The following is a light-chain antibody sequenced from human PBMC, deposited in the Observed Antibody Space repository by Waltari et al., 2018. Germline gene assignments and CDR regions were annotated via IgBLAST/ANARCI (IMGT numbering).Light chain of an antibody. CDR2: GTS. CDR1: QTVLNSFNNKNC. CDR3: QQYNTAPLT. J-gene: IGKJ4*01. Sequence: DIVMTQSPDSLAVSLGERATINCKSSQTVLNSFNNKNCLAWYQQKPGQPPKLLIYGTSTRESGVRDRFSGSGSGTDFTLTISSLQAEDVAVYYCQQYNTAPLTFGGGTKVEIK. V-gene: IGKV4-1*01.